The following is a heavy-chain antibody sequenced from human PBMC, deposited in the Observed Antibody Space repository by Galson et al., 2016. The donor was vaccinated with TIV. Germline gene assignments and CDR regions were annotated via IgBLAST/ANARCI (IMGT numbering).Heavy chain of an antibody. J-gene: IGHJ4*02. CDR1: GGTFNNYA. CDR2: ILPVSDTT. CDR3: ARETPCGGSCYIFDD. Sequence: SVKVSCKASGGTFNNYAINWVRQAPGQGLEWMGGILPVSDTTNYAQNFQGRVTITTDEFARTVWSRLISEDTAVYFCARETPCGGSCYIFDDWGQGTLVTVSS. V-gene: IGHV1-69*05. D-gene: IGHD2-15*01.